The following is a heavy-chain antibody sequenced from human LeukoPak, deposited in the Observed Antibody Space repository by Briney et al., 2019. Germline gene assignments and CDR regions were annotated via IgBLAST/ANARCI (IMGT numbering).Heavy chain of an antibody. Sequence: GGSLRLSCAASGFTVSSNYMNWVRQAPGKGLEWISVIYSGGNTCYADSVKGRFTISRDNSKNTLYLQMNSLRAEDTAVYYCARAQPLGGPLGAFDYWGQGTLVTVSS. CDR1: GFTVSSNY. J-gene: IGHJ4*02. V-gene: IGHV3-53*01. D-gene: IGHD6-13*01. CDR3: ARAQPLGGPLGAFDY. CDR2: IYSGGNT.